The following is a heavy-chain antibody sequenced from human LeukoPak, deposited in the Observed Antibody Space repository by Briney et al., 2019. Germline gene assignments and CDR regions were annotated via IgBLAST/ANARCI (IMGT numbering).Heavy chain of an antibody. CDR1: GGSISSYY. J-gene: IGHJ4*02. Sequence: SETLSLTCTVSGGSISSYYWSWIRQPPGKGLEWIGYIYYSGSTNYNPSLKSRVTISVDTSKNQFSLKLSSVTAADTAVYYCARDYSGYVYFDYWGQGTLVTVSS. CDR3: ARDYSGYVYFDY. CDR2: IYYSGST. D-gene: IGHD5-12*01. V-gene: IGHV4-59*12.